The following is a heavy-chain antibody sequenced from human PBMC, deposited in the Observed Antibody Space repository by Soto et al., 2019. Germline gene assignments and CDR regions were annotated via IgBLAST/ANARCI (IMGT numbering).Heavy chain of an antibody. Sequence: SQTLSLTCTVSGISIYSGGYYWSWIRQHPETGLEWLGYIYYTGTPYYNPSLKSRVIISTDTSKNQFSLKLTSVTAADTAVYYCATDSNSSGLRFDPWGQGTLVTVSS. CDR2: IYYTGTP. V-gene: IGHV4-31*03. CDR1: GISIYSGGYY. D-gene: IGHD6-6*01. J-gene: IGHJ5*02. CDR3: ATDSNSSGLRFDP.